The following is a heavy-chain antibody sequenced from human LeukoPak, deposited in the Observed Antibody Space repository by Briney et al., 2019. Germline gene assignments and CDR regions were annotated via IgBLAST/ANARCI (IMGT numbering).Heavy chain of an antibody. D-gene: IGHD5-12*01. Sequence: SETLSLTCAVYGGSFSGYYWSWIRQPPGKGLEWIGRIYYSGSTYYNPSLKSRVTISVDTSKNQFSLKLSSVTAADTAVYYCAREGEGGYVSPILSVSPDAFDIWGQGTMVTVSS. CDR2: IYYSGST. CDR3: AREGEGGYVSPILSVSPDAFDI. V-gene: IGHV4-34*01. CDR1: GGSFSGYY. J-gene: IGHJ3*02.